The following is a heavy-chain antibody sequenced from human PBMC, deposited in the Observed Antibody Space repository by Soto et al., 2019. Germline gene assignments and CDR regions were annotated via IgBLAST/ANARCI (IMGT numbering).Heavy chain of an antibody. CDR1: GFSFSSYG. Sequence: EEQLLESGGGLVQPGGSLRLSCAASGFSFSSYGMSWVRQAPGKGLEWVSGISGGGDSTYYADSVKGRFTISSDKSKNKLYLQMNSLRADDTAVYYCARGQDDYGDSDVWFDPWGQGTLVSVSS. D-gene: IGHD4-17*01. CDR2: ISGGGDST. CDR3: ARGQDDYGDSDVWFDP. V-gene: IGHV3-23*01. J-gene: IGHJ5*02.